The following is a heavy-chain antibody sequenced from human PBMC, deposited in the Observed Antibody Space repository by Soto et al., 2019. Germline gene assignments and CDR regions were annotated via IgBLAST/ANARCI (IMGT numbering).Heavy chain of an antibody. D-gene: IGHD6-13*01. V-gene: IGHV4-31*03. J-gene: IGHJ4*02. CDR3: ARGYSTASSRYYFDY. CDR1: GGSISRSGYY. CDR2: VYYSGST. Sequence: QVRLQESGPGLVKPSQTLSLTCSVSGGSISRSGYYWSWIRHYPGKGLEWVGYVYYSGSTYYNPSLKTRISISVDTSNDQFSLKLGSVTAADTAVYYCARGYSTASSRYYFDYWGQGTLVTVSS.